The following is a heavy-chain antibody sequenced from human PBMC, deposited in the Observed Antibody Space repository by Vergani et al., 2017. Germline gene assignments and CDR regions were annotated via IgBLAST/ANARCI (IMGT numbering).Heavy chain of an antibody. V-gene: IGHV3-9*03. CDR3: AKDLGDYYYYGMDV. Sequence: EVQLVESGGGLVQPGRSLRLSCAASGVTFDDYAMHWVRQAPGKGLEWVSGISWNSGSIGYADSVKGRFTISRDNAKNSLYLQMNSLRAEDMALYYCAKDLGDYYYYGMDVWGQGTTVTVSS. CDR1: GVTFDDYA. J-gene: IGHJ6*02. CDR2: ISWNSGSI.